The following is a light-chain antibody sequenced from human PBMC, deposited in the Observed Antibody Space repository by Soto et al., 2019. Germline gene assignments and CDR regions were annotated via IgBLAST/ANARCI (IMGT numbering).Light chain of an antibody. Sequence: QSALTQPASVSGSPGQSITISCTGTSSEVGGYNYVSWYQQHPGKAPKLMIYDVSNRPSGVSNRFSGSKSGNTASLTISGLQAEDEADYYCSSYTSNSTVVFGGGTKLTVL. CDR2: DVS. CDR1: SSEVGGYNY. CDR3: SSYTSNSTVV. J-gene: IGLJ2*01. V-gene: IGLV2-14*01.